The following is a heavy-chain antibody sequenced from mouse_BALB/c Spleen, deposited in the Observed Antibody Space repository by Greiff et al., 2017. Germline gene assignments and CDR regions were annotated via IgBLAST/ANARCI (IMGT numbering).Heavy chain of an antibody. D-gene: IGHD1-2*01. V-gene: IGHV5-4*02. Sequence: EVKLVESGGGLVKPGGSLKLSCAASGFTFSDYYMYWVRQTPEKRLEWVATISDGGSYTYYPDSVKGRFTLSRDNAKNNRYLQMSSLTSEDTAMYYCARAITTAFFDYWGQGTTLTVSA. J-gene: IGHJ2*01. CDR2: ISDGGSYT. CDR1: GFTFSDYY. CDR3: ARAITTAFFDY.